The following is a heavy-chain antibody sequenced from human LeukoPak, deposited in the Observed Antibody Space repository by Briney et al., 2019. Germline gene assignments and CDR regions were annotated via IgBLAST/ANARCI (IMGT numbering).Heavy chain of an antibody. V-gene: IGHV1-2*02. CDR1: XYTFTGYY. Sequence: ASVXXXXXXSXYTFTGYYMHWVRQAPGQGGEWMGWINPNSGGTNYAQKFQGRVTITRDTAISTDYMEQRRVREGGTAVYYCAREGDLLYFDYWGQGTLVTVSS. CDR3: AREGDLLYFDY. J-gene: IGHJ4*02. D-gene: IGHD1-26*01. CDR2: INPNSGGT.